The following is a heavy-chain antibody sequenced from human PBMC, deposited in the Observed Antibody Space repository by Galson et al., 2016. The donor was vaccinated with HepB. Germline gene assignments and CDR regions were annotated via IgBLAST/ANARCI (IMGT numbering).Heavy chain of an antibody. D-gene: IGHD1-1*01. Sequence: SLRLSCAVSGFIFSNAWMTWVRQAPGKGLEWVGRIKSKDAGGTTDYAAPVKGRFSVSRDDPENTLYLQMNRLKTEDTAVYYCTTEGWSDAQFFDYWGQGTLVTVSS. CDR1: GFIFSNAW. CDR2: IKSKDAGGTT. V-gene: IGHV3-15*01. J-gene: IGHJ4*02. CDR3: TTEGWSDAQFFDY.